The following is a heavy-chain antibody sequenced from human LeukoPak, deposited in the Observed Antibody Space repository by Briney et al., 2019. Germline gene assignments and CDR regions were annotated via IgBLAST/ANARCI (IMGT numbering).Heavy chain of an antibody. CDR2: INPSGGTT. CDR3: ARTIQDWFDP. J-gene: IGHJ5*02. D-gene: IGHD3-3*01. Sequence: GASVKVSCKASGYTFTDYYIHWVRQAPGQGLEWVGIINPSGGTTSYAQKFQGRVSMTRDTSTSTVYMELSSLRSEDTAVFYCARTIQDWFDPWGQGTLVTVSS. V-gene: IGHV1-46*01. CDR1: GYTFTDYY.